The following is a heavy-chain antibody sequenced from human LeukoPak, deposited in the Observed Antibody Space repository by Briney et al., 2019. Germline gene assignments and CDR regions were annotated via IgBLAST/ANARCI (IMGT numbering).Heavy chain of an antibody. CDR3: ARFSSHDWYFDL. CDR2: TYCSGST. Sequence: PSETLSLTCTVSGGSISNYYWSWIRQPPGKGLEWIGYTYCSGSTNYNPSLKSRVTMSVDTSKNQFSLKLSSVTAADTAVYYCARFSSHDWYFDLWGRGTLVTVSS. CDR1: GGSISNYY. J-gene: IGHJ2*01. V-gene: IGHV4-59*01.